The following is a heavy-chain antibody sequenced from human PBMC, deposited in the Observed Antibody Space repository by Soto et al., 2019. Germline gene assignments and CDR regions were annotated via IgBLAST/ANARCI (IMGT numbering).Heavy chain of an antibody. CDR3: ARDSYSNYSPIYVNWFDP. CDR2: INPIIGIA. CDR1: GYTFTGNY. D-gene: IGHD4-4*01. Sequence: GASVKPSCKACGYTFTGNYMHWVRQAPKQGLEWMGRINPIIGIANYAQKFQGRVTITADKSTSTAYMELSSLRSEDTAVYYCARDSYSNYSPIYVNWFDPWGQGTLVTVSS. J-gene: IGHJ5*02. V-gene: IGHV1-69*04.